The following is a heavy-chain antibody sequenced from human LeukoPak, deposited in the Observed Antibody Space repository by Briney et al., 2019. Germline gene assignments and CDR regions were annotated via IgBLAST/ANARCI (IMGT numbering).Heavy chain of an antibody. CDR1: GFTFSNYA. Sequence: LTGGSLRLSCAASGFTFSNYAMSWVRQAPGKGLEWVSGISGSGGSTYYADSVKGRFTISRDNSKNTLYLQMNSLTDEDTAVYYCAKKWGVGTTTLDYFDYWGQGTLVTVSS. D-gene: IGHD1-26*01. CDR3: AKKWGVGTTTLDYFDY. J-gene: IGHJ4*02. CDR2: ISGSGGST. V-gene: IGHV3-23*01.